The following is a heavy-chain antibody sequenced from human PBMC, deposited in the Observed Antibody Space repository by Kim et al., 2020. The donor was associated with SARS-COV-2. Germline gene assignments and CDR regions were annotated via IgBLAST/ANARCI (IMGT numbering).Heavy chain of an antibody. J-gene: IGHJ4*02. CDR3: ARDANTMVRGANQRKKYYIDY. CDR2: IYHSGST. CDR1: GGSISSSNW. V-gene: IGHV4-4*02. Sequence: SETLSLTCAVSGGSISSSNWWSWVRQPPGKGLEWIGEIYHSGSTNYNPSLKSRVTISVDKSKNQFSLKLSSVTAADTAVYYCARDANTMVRGANQRKKYYIDYWGQGTLVTVSS. D-gene: IGHD3-10*01.